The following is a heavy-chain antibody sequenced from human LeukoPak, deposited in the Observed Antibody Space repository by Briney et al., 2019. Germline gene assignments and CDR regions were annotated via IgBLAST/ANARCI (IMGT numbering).Heavy chain of an antibody. CDR1: GGSISSYY. D-gene: IGHD4-17*01. J-gene: IGHJ4*02. CDR3: ARVMTTEPQFDY. Sequence: SETLSLTCTVSGGSISSYYWSWIRPPPGKGLEWIGYIYYSGSTNYNPSLKSRVTISVDTSKNQFSLKLSSVTAADTAVYYCARVMTTEPQFDYWGQGTLVTVSS. CDR2: IYYSGST. V-gene: IGHV4-59*12.